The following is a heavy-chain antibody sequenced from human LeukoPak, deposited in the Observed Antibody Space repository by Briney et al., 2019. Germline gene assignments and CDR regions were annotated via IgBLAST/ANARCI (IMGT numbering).Heavy chain of an antibody. Sequence: ASVKVSCKASGGTFSSYAISWVRQAPGQGLEWMGGTIPNFGTANYAQKFQGRVTITADESTSTAYMELGSLRSEDTAVYYCARAQEPYCSSTSCPKSWFDPWGQGTLVTVSS. D-gene: IGHD2-2*01. CDR2: TIPNFGTA. J-gene: IGHJ5*02. CDR1: GGTFSSYA. CDR3: ARAQEPYCSSTSCPKSWFDP. V-gene: IGHV1-69*13.